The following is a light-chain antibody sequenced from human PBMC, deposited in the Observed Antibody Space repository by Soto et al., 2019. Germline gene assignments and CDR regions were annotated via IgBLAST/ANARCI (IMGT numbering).Light chain of an antibody. CDR2: DVS. CDR3: SSYTSSSTRVV. CDR1: SSDVGGYNY. Sequence: QSVLTQPASVSASPGQSITISCTGTSSDVGGYNYVSWYQQHPGKAPQLMIYDVSYRPSGFSNRFSGSKSGNTASLTISGLQAEDEADYYCSSYTSSSTRVVFGGGTKLTVL. J-gene: IGLJ2*01. V-gene: IGLV2-14*01.